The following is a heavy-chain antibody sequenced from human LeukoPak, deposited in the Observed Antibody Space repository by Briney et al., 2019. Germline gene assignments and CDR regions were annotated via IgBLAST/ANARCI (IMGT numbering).Heavy chain of an antibody. Sequence: EASVKVSRKASGYTFTKYVVHWVRQAPGQRPEWMGWINAGNGVTKYSQNFQDTITITRDTSANTAYMELSSLTSEDTALYYCARDDCGDTCYPGGYWGQGTLVTISS. CDR1: GYTFTKYV. V-gene: IGHV1-3*01. J-gene: IGHJ4*02. CDR2: INAGNGVT. D-gene: IGHD2-21*01. CDR3: ARDDCGDTCYPGGY.